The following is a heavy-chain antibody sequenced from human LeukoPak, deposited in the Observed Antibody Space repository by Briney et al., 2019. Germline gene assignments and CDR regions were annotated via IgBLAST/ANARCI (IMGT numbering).Heavy chain of an antibody. J-gene: IGHJ4*02. V-gene: IGHV4-59*01. Sequence: SETLSLTCTVSGGSISSYYWSWIRQPPGKGLEWIGYIYYSGSTNYNPSLKSRVTISVDTSKNQFSLKLSSVTAADTAVYYCAREVRGGSQWLVGEAFDYWGQGTLVTVSS. CDR1: GGSISSYY. CDR3: AREVRGGSQWLVGEAFDY. D-gene: IGHD6-19*01. CDR2: IYYSGST.